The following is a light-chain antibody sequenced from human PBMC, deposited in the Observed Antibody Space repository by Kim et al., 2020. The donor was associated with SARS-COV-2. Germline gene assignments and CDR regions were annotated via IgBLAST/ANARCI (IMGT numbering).Light chain of an antibody. Sequence: QSALTQPPSASGSPGQSVTISCTGTNSNVGGYNYVSWYQHHPDKAPKLIIYEVNKRPSGVPDLFSGFKSGNTASLIVSGLQAEDEADYYCSSYAGSITLVFGTGTKVTVL. J-gene: IGLJ1*01. CDR1: NSNVGGYNY. V-gene: IGLV2-8*01. CDR3: SSYAGSITLV. CDR2: EVN.